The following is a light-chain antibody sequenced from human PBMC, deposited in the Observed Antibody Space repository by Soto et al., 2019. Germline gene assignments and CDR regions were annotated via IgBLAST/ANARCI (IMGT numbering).Light chain of an antibody. V-gene: IGKV3-20*01. CDR3: HQYGSSHWT. J-gene: IGKJ1*01. Sequence: EIELTQSPCTLSLSSGERATLSCRASQSVTSNYLAWYQQKPGQAPRLLISGASSRATSIPDRFRGGGSGTDFTLTISRLEPEDFAVYCCHQYGSSHWTFGQGTKVDIK. CDR1: QSVTSNY. CDR2: GAS.